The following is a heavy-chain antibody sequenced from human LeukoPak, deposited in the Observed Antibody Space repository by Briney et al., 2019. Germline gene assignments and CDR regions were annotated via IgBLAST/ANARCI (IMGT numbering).Heavy chain of an antibody. CDR1: GGSFSGYY. CDR3: ARGRIQLWSRTRWFDP. V-gene: IGHV4-34*01. CDR2: INHSGST. J-gene: IGHJ5*02. D-gene: IGHD5-18*01. Sequence: PSETLSLTCAVYGGSFSGYYWSWIRQPPGKGLEWIGEINHSGSTNYNPSLKSRVTISVDTSKNQFSLKLSSVTAADTAVYYCARGRIQLWSRTRWFDPWGQGTLVTVSS.